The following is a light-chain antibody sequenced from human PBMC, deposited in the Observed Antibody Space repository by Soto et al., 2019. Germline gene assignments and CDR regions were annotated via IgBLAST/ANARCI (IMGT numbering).Light chain of an antibody. CDR3: QQYGSSPWT. J-gene: IGKJ1*01. CDR1: QSITSSY. CDR2: GAS. Sequence: EIVLTQSPGALSLSPGESATLSCRASQSITSSYLAWYQQKPGQTPRLLIYGASSKATGIPDRFSGSGSGRDFTLTISRLEPADCAVFYCQQYGSSPWTFGQGTKVEIK. V-gene: IGKV3-20*01.